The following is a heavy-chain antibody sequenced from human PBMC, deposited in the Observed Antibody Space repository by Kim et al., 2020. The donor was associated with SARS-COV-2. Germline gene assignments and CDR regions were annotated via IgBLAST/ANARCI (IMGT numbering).Heavy chain of an antibody. V-gene: IGHV3-49*04. Sequence: GGSLRLSCTASGFTFGDYAMSWVRQAPGKGLEWVGFIRSKAYGGTTEYAASVKGRFTISRDDSKSIAYLQMNSLKTEDTAVYYCTRGAEAAGGWGQGTLVTVSS. CDR2: IRSKAYGGTT. CDR3: TRGAEAAGG. CDR1: GFTFGDYA. J-gene: IGHJ4*02. D-gene: IGHD6-13*01.